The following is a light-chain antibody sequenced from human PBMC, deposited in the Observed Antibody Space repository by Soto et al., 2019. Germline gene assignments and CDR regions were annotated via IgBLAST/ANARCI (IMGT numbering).Light chain of an antibody. CDR2: DAS. J-gene: IGKJ3*01. V-gene: IGKV1-5*01. CDR3: QQYNSYSVFT. Sequence: DIQMTQSPSTLSASVGDRVTITCRASQSISSWLAWYQQKPGKAPKLLIYDASSLESGVPPRFSGSGSGTEFTLTISSLQPDDFATYYCQQYNSYSVFTFGPGTKVDIK. CDR1: QSISSW.